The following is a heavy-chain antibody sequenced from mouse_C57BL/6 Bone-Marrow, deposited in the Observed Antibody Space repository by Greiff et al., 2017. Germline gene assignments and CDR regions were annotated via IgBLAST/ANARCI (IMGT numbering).Heavy chain of an antibody. CDR3: SREATTVVARYAMDY. V-gene: IGHV1-81*01. CDR2: IYPRSGNT. D-gene: IGHD1-1*01. CDR1: GYTFTGYG. Sequence: VQLQQSGAELARPGASVKLSCKASGYTFTGYGISWVKQRTGQGLEWIGEIYPRSGNTYYNEKFKGKATLTADKSSSTAYMELRSLTSEDSAVYFCSREATTVVARYAMDYWGQGTSVTVSA. J-gene: IGHJ4*01.